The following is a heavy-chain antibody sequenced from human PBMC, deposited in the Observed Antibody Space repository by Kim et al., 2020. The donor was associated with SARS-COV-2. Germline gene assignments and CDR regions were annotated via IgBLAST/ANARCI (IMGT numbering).Heavy chain of an antibody. Sequence: SETLSLTCAVYGGSFSGYYWSWIRQPPGKGLEWIGEINHSGSTNYNPSLKSRVTISVDTSKNQFSLKLSSVTAADTAVYYCAREGGRGLYVWGQGTTVTVSS. D-gene: IGHD3-16*01. V-gene: IGHV4-34*01. CDR3: AREGGRGLYV. J-gene: IGHJ6*02. CDR2: INHSGST. CDR1: GGSFSGYY.